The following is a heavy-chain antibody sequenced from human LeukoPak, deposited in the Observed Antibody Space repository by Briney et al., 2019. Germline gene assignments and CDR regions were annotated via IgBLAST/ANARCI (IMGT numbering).Heavy chain of an antibody. D-gene: IGHD3-16*01. Sequence: GGSLRLSCAASGFTVSSNYMSWVRQAPGKGLEWVSVIYSGGNTFYADFVEGRFTISRDNSKNTLYLQMNSLRAEDTAVYYCARAPNNTDYSAGYWYFDLWGRGTLVTVSS. J-gene: IGHJ2*01. CDR3: ARAPNNTDYSAGYWYFDL. V-gene: IGHV3-53*01. CDR1: GFTVSSNY. CDR2: IYSGGNT.